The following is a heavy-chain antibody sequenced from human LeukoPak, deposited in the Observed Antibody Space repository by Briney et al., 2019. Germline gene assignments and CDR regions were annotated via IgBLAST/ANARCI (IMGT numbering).Heavy chain of an antibody. CDR3: ARGSTSYYDFWSGYHPFDY. CDR1: GGSISSYY. D-gene: IGHD3-3*01. CDR2: IYTSGST. V-gene: IGHV4-4*07. Sequence: SETLSLTCTVSGGSISSYYWSWIRQPAGKGLEWIGRIYTSGSTNYNPSLKSRVTMSVDTSKNQFSLKLSSVTAADTAVYYCARGSTSYYDFWSGYHPFDYWGQGTLVTVSS. J-gene: IGHJ4*02.